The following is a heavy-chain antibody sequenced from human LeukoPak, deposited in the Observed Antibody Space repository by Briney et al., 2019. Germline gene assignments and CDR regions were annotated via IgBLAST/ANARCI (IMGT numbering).Heavy chain of an antibody. D-gene: IGHD5-18*01. CDR2: INPNSGDT. CDR3: ARDSYGYS. Sequence: ASVKVSCKTSGYSFIGYYMHWVRQAPGQGLEWMGLINPNSGDTNYAQKFQGRVTMTRDTSISTAYMELSSLTSDDTAVYYCARDSYGYSWGQGTLVTVSS. J-gene: IGHJ4*02. CDR1: GYSFIGYY. V-gene: IGHV1-2*02.